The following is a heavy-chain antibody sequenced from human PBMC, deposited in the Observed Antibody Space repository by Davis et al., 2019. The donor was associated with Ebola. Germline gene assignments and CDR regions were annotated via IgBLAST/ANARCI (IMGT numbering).Heavy chain of an antibody. D-gene: IGHD3-3*01. V-gene: IGHV1-18*01. CDR2: ISAYNGNT. CDR1: GYTFTSYG. CDR3: ARVPTYYDFWSGYYRANGNWFDP. J-gene: IGHJ5*02. Sequence: ASVKVSCKASGYTFTSYGISWVRQAPGQGLEWMGWISAYNGNTSYAQKFQGRVTMTRDTSTSTVYMELSSLRSEDTAVYYCARVPTYYDFWSGYYRANGNWFDPWGQGTLVTVSS.